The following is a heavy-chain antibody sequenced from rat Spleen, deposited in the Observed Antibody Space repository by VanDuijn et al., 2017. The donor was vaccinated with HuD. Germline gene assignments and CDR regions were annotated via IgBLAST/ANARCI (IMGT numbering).Heavy chain of an antibody. D-gene: IGHD4-6*01. V-gene: IGHV5-29*01. CDR2: FSYDGLNT. J-gene: IGHJ2*01. Sequence: EVQLVESDGGLVQPGRSLKLSCAASGFTFSDYYMAWVRQAPTKGLEWVATFSYDGLNTYYRDSVKGRFTISRDNVKSILYLQMDSLRSEDTATYYCARHWGYWGQGVMVTVSS. CDR1: GFTFSDYY. CDR3: ARHWGY.